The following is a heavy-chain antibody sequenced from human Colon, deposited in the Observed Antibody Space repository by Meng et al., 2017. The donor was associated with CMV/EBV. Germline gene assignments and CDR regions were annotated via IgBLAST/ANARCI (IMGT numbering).Heavy chain of an antibody. CDR1: GYTFTGYR. V-gene: IGHV1-2*02. J-gene: IGHJ4*02. D-gene: IGHD2-2*01. Sequence: ASVKVSCKASGYTFTGYRIHWVRQAPGRGLEWVGWINPKNGDTDYAQKFQGRVTMTRDTSISTAYMEVNSLTSDDTAVYSCARDYGSSIIGEAYWGQGTLVTVSS. CDR2: INPKNGDT. CDR3: ARDYGSSIIGEAY.